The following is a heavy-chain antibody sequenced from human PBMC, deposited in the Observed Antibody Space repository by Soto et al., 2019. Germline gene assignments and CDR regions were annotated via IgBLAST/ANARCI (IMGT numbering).Heavy chain of an antibody. CDR1: GFTFSSYA. V-gene: IGHV3-23*01. CDR3: AKDPGYCSGGSCYGQDNWFDP. Sequence: GGSLRLSCAASGFTFSSYAMSWVRQAPGKGLEWVSAISGSGGSTYYADSVKGRFTISRDNSKNTLYLQMNSLRAEDTAVYYCAKDPGYCSGGSCYGQDNWFDPWGQGTLVTVSS. D-gene: IGHD2-15*01. CDR2: ISGSGGST. J-gene: IGHJ5*02.